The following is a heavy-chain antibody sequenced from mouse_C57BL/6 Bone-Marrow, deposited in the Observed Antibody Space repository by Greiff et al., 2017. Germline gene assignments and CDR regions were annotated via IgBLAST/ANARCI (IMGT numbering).Heavy chain of an antibody. Sequence: QVQLQQPGAELVKPGASVKMSCKASGYTFTSYWITWVKQRPGQGLEWIGDIYPGSGSTNYNEKFKSKATLTVVTSSSTAYMQLSSLTSEDSAVYYCARWANWDFMDYWGQGTSVTVSS. J-gene: IGHJ4*01. CDR3: ARWANWDFMDY. CDR2: IYPGSGST. V-gene: IGHV1-55*01. CDR1: GYTFTSYW. D-gene: IGHD4-1*01.